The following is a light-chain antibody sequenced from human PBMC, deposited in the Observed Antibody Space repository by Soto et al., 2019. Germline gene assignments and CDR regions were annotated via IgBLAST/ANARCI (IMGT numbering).Light chain of an antibody. V-gene: IGLV1-44*01. J-gene: IGLJ3*02. CDR2: DNN. CDR3: AAWGKSLNGWV. Sequence: QSVLTQPPSASGTPGQTVAISCSGSNSNIGSNTVNWYQLFPGTAPKLLIYDNNQRPSGVPDRFSGSKSDTSASLAISGLLSDDGSNYYCAAWGKSLNGWVFGGGTQLTVL. CDR1: NSNIGSNT.